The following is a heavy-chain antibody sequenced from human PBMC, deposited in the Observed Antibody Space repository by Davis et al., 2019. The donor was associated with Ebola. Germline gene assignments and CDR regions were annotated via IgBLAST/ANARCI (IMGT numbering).Heavy chain of an antibody. CDR3: AKGGGTAHFDS. CDR1: GFSFSSYG. CDR2: IWYDGSNK. J-gene: IGHJ4*02. Sequence: GGSLRLSCAASGFSFSSYGMHWVRQAPGKGLEWVASIWYDGSNKYYADSVKGRFTISRDSSKNTLYLQLNSLRPENTAVYYCAKGGGTAHFDSWGQGTLVTVSS. D-gene: IGHD3-16*01. V-gene: IGHV3-30*02.